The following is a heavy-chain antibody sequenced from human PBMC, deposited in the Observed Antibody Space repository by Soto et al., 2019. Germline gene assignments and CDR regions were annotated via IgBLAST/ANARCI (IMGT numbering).Heavy chain of an antibody. D-gene: IGHD3-10*01. Sequence: TSETLSLTCAVYGGSFSGYYWSWIRQPPGKGLEWIGEINHSGSTNYNPSLKSRVTISVDTSKNQFSLKLSSVTAADTAVYYCARGRSTYGSGSYYNGVYFDYWGQGTQVTVSS. V-gene: IGHV4-34*01. J-gene: IGHJ4*02. CDR1: GGSFSGYY. CDR2: INHSGST. CDR3: ARGRSTYGSGSYYNGVYFDY.